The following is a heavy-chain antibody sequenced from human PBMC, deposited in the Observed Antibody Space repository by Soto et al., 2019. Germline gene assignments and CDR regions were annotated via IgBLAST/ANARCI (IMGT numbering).Heavy chain of an antibody. CDR2: ISAYNGNT. Sequence: QVQLVQSGAEVKQPGASVKVSCKASGYTFTSYGISWVRQAPGQGLEWMGWISAYNGNTNYAQKLQGSVTMTTDTSTSTAYMELRSLRSDDTAVYYCARGRVTPWSYYYVMDVWGQGTTVTVSS. CDR1: GYTFTSYG. V-gene: IGHV1-18*04. CDR3: ARGRVTPWSYYYVMDV. J-gene: IGHJ6*02. D-gene: IGHD4-4*01.